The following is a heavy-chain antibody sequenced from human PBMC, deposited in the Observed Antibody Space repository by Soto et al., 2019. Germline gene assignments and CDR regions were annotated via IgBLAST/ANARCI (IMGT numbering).Heavy chain of an antibody. CDR1: GGSVRSGSYY. D-gene: IGHD3-22*01. V-gene: IGHV4-39*01. CDR3: ARQLYYYDSSAFDP. J-gene: IGHJ5*02. CDR2: IYYGGST. Sequence: SETLSLTCTVSGGSVRSGSYYWGWIRQPPGKGLEWIGNIYYGGSTFYNSSLKSRVTISVDTSKNQFSLKLSSVTAADTAVYYCARQLYYYDSSAFDPWGQGTLVTVSS.